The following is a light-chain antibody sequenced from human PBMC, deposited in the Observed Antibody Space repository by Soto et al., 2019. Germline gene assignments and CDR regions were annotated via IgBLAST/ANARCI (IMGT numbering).Light chain of an antibody. V-gene: IGKV3-11*01. CDR3: QQRSNWPLT. CDR2: DAS. J-gene: IGKJ4*01. CDR1: QSVSSY. Sequence: ELVLTQSPATLSLSPGERGTLSCRASQSVSSYLAWYQQKPGQAPRLLIYDASNRATGIPARFSGSGSGTDFTLTISSLEPEDFAVYYCQQRSNWPLTFGGGTKVDIK.